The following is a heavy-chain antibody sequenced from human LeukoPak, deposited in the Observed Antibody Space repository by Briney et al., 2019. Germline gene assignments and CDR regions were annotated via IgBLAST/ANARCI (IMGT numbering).Heavy chain of an antibody. CDR2: IYSGGST. D-gene: IGHD3-16*01. CDR1: GLTLSSNY. J-gene: IGHJ4*02. V-gene: IGHV3-66*01. Sequence: GGSLSLSCAVSGLTLSSNYMSWVRHAPGKGLEWVSVIYSGGSTYYSDSVKGRFTISRDNSKNTLYLQMNSLRAEDTAVYYCARSGLGEGYFDYWGQGTLVTVSS. CDR3: ARSGLGEGYFDY.